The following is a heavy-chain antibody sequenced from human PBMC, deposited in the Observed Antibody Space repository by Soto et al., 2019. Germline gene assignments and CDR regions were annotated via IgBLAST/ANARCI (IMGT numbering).Heavy chain of an antibody. CDR1: GYTLTSYF. D-gene: IGHD4-17*01. V-gene: IGHV1-46*03. CDR3: ARRTTVTTGTISDY. CDR2: INTGVGTT. J-gene: IGHJ4*02. Sequence: QVQLVQSGAEVKKPGASVKVSCKASGYTLTSYFMHWVRQAPGQGLEWMGIINTGVGTTTYAQKFRGRVTMTRDTSTSTVYMELSSLRSEDTAVYYCARRTTVTTGTISDYWGQGTLVTVSS.